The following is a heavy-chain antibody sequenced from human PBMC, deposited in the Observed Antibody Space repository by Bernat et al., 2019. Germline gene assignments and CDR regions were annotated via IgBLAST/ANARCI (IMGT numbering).Heavy chain of an antibody. CDR1: GFTFRHYA. J-gene: IGHJ4*02. CDR3: AQRGSGTYFEY. CDR2: IGDNGGST. D-gene: IGHD2-15*01. V-gene: IGHV3-23*01. Sequence: EVQLLESGGGLVQPGGSLRVSCTASGFTFRHYAMSWVRQAPGKGLAWVSEIGDNGGSTFYADSVRGRFTISRDNSKNTLYLQMNSLRAEDTAVYYCAQRGSGTYFEYWGQGTLVTVSS.